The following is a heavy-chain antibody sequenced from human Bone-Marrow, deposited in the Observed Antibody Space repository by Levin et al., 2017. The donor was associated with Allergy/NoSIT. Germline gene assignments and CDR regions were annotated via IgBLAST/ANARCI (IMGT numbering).Heavy chain of an antibody. V-gene: IGHV3-74*03. CDR3: TTNGDQNCRSSSCSFPRYFQH. CDR2: INGDGTRT. Sequence: ASVKVSCEVSTVAFSSYWMHWVRQTSDKGLLWVARINGDGTRTTYADSVKGRFIVSRDNAKNTLYLQMNAMRADDTAVYYCTTNGDQNCRSSSCSFPRYFQHWGQGTVVTVSS. D-gene: IGHD2-2*01. J-gene: IGHJ1*01. CDR1: TVAFSSYW.